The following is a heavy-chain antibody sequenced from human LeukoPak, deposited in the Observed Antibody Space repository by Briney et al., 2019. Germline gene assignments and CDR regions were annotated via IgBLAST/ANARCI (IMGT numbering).Heavy chain of an antibody. J-gene: IGHJ4*02. V-gene: IGHV1-2*02. CDR1: GYTFTGYY. Sequence: ASVKVSCKASGYTFTGYYMHWVRQAPGQGLEWMGWINPNSGGTNYAQKFQGRVTMTRDTSISTAYMELSRLRSDDTAVYYCARDTAMADYYFDYWGQGTLVTVSS. D-gene: IGHD5-18*01. CDR2: INPNSGGT. CDR3: ARDTAMADYYFDY.